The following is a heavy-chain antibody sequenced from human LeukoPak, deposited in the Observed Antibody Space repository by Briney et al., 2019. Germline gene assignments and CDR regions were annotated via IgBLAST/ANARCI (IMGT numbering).Heavy chain of an antibody. J-gene: IGHJ5*02. CDR3: ARVPCYAFNWIDP. Sequence: SETLSLTCSVSGDSIISRGYYWAWIRQPPGKGPEWIGSVYSSGHTEYNPALKSRVTISVDTSKNQFSLQVNSATAADTAVYYCARVPCYAFNWIDPWGQGTLVTVSS. V-gene: IGHV4-39*07. CDR2: VYSSGHT. D-gene: IGHD2-2*01. CDR1: GDSIISRGYY.